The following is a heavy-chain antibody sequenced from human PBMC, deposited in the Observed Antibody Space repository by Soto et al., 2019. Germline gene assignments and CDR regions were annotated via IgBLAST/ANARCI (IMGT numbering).Heavy chain of an antibody. Sequence: QVQLVQSGAEVKKPGASVKVSCKASGYTFTSYGISWVRQAPGQGLEWMGWISAYNGNTNYAQKLQGRVTMTTDTSTSTAYMEPRSLRSDAPAVYYCARDGPGTYYDSWSGYSPPYYMDVWGKGTTVTVSS. D-gene: IGHD3-3*01. CDR3: ARDGPGTYYDSWSGYSPPYYMDV. CDR2: ISAYNGNT. V-gene: IGHV1-18*01. J-gene: IGHJ6*03. CDR1: GYTFTSYG.